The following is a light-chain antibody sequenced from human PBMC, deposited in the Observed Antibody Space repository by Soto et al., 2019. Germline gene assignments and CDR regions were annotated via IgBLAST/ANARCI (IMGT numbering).Light chain of an antibody. J-gene: IGKJ2*01. V-gene: IGKV3-20*01. CDR1: QSIISNY. CDR3: QQYGGLPT. CDR2: GAS. Sequence: EIVLTQSPGTLSLSPGERATLSCRASQSIISNYLDWYQRKPGQPPRLLIYGASSRATGIPDRFSGSGSGKDFTLTISRLEPEDFAVYYCQQYGGLPTFGQGTKLEIK.